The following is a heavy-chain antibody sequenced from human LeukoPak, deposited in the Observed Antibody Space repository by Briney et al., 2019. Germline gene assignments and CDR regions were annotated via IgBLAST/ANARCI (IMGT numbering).Heavy chain of an antibody. Sequence: GGSLRLSCAASGFTFSDYGMHWVRQAPGKGLEWGGVTAHDGSVQYYADSVKGRFTISRDNSKNTLYLEVNSLKIEDTAVYFCAKDRYSYAFEYSDSWGQGTLVTVSS. CDR3: AKDRYSYAFEYSDS. D-gene: IGHD5-18*01. CDR1: GFTFSDYG. CDR2: TAHDGSVQ. J-gene: IGHJ4*02. V-gene: IGHV3-30*18.